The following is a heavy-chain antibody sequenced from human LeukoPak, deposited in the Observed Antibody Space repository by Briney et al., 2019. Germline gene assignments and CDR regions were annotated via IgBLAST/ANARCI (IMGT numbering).Heavy chain of an antibody. J-gene: IGHJ6*03. CDR3: ARGHPYYYGSGSYHYYYMDV. V-gene: IGHV1-69*13. CDR1: GGTFSSYA. Sequence: SVKVSCKASGGTFSSYAISWVRQAPGQGLEWMGGIIPIFGTANYAQKFQGRVTITADESTSTAYMELSSLRSEDTAVYYCARGHPYYYGSGSYHYYYMDVWGKGTTVTISS. D-gene: IGHD3-10*01. CDR2: IIPIFGTA.